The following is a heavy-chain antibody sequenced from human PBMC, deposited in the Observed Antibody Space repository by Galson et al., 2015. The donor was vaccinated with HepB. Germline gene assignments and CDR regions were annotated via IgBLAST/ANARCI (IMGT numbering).Heavy chain of an antibody. Sequence: SVKVSCKASGDTFSNYAINWVRQAPGQGLEWMGGILPVFAKTNYAQKFQGRLTISADGSTRTAYMGLSRLRSEDTAVYYCATGYSSGWLSFPTNWGQGTLVTVSS. CDR3: ATGYSSGWLSFPTN. V-gene: IGHV1-69*13. D-gene: IGHD6-19*01. CDR1: GDTFSNYA. J-gene: IGHJ4*02. CDR2: ILPVFAKT.